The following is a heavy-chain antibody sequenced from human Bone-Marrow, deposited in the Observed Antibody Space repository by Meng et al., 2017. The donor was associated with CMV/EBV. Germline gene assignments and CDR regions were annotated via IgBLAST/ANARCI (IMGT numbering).Heavy chain of an antibody. CDR1: GFTFSSYA. CDR2: ISGSGGST. CDR3: AKDLGPGEYQLLYQLYYYYGMDV. J-gene: IGHJ6*02. V-gene: IGHV3-23*01. D-gene: IGHD2-2*02. Sequence: GESLKISCAASGFTFSSYAMSWVRQAPGKGLEWVSAISGSGGSTYYADSVKGRFTISRDNSKNTLYLQMNSLRAEDTAVYYCAKDLGPGEYQLLYQLYYYYGMDVWGQGTTVTVSS.